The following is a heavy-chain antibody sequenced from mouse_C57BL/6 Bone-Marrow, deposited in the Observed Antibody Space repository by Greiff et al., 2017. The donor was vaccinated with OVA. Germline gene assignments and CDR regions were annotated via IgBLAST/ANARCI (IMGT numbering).Heavy chain of an antibody. CDR1: GFTFSDYG. CDR3: ATYGNYVDY. D-gene: IGHD2-1*01. J-gene: IGHJ2*01. CDR2: ISSGSSTI. Sequence: DVMLVESGGGLVKPGGSLKLSCAASGFTFSDYGMHWVRQAPEKGLEWVAYISSGSSTIYYADTVKGRFTISRDNAKNTLFLQMTSLRSEDTAMYYCATYGNYVDYWGQGTTLTVSS. V-gene: IGHV5-17*01.